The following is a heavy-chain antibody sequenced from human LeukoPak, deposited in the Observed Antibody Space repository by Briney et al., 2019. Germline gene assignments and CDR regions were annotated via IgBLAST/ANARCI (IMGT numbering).Heavy chain of an antibody. Sequence: GGSLRLSCAASGFTFSRHGMHWVRQAPGKGLEWVASLYYDGSNKNYADSVKGRFTISRDNSKNTLYLQMNSLRAEDTAVYYCAKDCGGDCYSHSWGQGTLVTVSS. J-gene: IGHJ4*02. CDR3: AKDCGGDCYSHS. V-gene: IGHV3-30*02. CDR2: LYYDGSNK. D-gene: IGHD2-21*02. CDR1: GFTFSRHG.